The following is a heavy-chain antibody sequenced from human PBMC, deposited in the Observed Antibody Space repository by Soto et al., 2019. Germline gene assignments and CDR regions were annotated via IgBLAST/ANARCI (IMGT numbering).Heavy chain of an antibody. CDR1: GGTFSTYI. CDR2: IIPIPDIT. Sequence: QVQLVQSGAEVRKPGSSVKVSCKAPGGTFSTYIISWVRQAPGQGLEWMGRIIPIPDITNYAQKSQGRVTVTADRSPSTAYMELTSLKSEDTAVYYCARDRITTRGDAFDLWGQGTMVTVSS. V-gene: IGHV1-69*08. D-gene: IGHD3-3*01. CDR3: ARDRITTRGDAFDL. J-gene: IGHJ3*01.